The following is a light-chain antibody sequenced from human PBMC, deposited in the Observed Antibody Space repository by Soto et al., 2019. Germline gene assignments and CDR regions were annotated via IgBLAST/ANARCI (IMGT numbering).Light chain of an antibody. CDR1: SGHSSYA. J-gene: IGLJ3*02. CDR3: QTWGTGFWV. Sequence: QCVLTQAPSGSASLGASVKLTCTLSSGHSSYAIAWHQQQPEKGPRYLMKLNSDGSHSKGDGIPDRFSGSSSGAERYLTISSLQSEDEADYYCQTWGTGFWVFGGGTKLTVL. V-gene: IGLV4-69*01. CDR2: LNSDGSH.